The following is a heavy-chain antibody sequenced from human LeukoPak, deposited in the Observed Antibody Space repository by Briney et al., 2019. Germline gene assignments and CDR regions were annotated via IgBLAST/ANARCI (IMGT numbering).Heavy chain of an antibody. CDR2: ISYDGSNK. D-gene: IGHD3-10*01. CDR3: ARAQGLLWFGEPRRYYFDY. V-gene: IGHV3-30-3*01. Sequence: PGRSLRLSCAASGFTFSSYAMHWVRQAPGKGLEWVAVISYDGSNKYYADSVKGRFTISRDNSKNTLYPQMNSLRAEDTAVYYCARAQGLLWFGEPRRYYFDYWGQGTLVTVSS. CDR1: GFTFSSYA. J-gene: IGHJ4*02.